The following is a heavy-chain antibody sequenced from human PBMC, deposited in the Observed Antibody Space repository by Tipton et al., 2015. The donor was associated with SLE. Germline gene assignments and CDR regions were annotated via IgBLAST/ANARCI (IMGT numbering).Heavy chain of an antibody. CDR2: IYYSGST. Sequence: LRLSCAASGFTFSSYGMSWVRQPPGKGLEWIGYIYYSGSTYYNPSLKSRVTISVDTSKNQFSLKLSSVTAADTAVYYCARGGYDSWFDPWGQGTLVTVSS. V-gene: IGHV4-30-4*08. CDR3: ARGGYDSWFDP. J-gene: IGHJ5*02. D-gene: IGHD5-12*01. CDR1: GFTFSSYG.